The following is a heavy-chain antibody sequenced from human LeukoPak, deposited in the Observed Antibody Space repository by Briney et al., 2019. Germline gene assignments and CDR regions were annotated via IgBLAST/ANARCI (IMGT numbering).Heavy chain of an antibody. Sequence: SVKVSCKASGGTFSSYAISWVRQAPGQGLEWMGGIIPIFGTANYAQKFQGGVTITADESTSTAYMELSSLRSEDTAVYYCARGDGYYKYYFDYWGQGTLVTVSS. CDR2: IIPIFGTA. CDR3: ARGDGYYKYYFDY. V-gene: IGHV1-69*13. J-gene: IGHJ4*02. CDR1: GGTFSSYA. D-gene: IGHD5-24*01.